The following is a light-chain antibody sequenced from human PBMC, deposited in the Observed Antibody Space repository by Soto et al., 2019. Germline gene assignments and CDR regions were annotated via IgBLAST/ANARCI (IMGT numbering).Light chain of an antibody. V-gene: IGKV3-20*01. CDR2: GAS. J-gene: IGKJ3*01. CDR1: QSVNNNY. CDR3: QQYGISTLT. Sequence: EIVLTQSPGTLSLSPGERATLSCRASQSVNNNYLVWYQQKPGQTPRLLIYGASNSATGILDRFSGSGYGIDFTLPLSRLETEDFAVYCFQQYGISTLTFGPRTQVD.